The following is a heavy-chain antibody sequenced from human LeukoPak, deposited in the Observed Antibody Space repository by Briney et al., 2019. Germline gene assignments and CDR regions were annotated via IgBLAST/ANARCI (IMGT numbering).Heavy chain of an antibody. V-gene: IGHV3-23*01. CDR1: GFTFSSYA. CDR2: IGGSGGTT. Sequence: PGGSLRLSCAASGFTFSSYAMSWVRQAPGKGLEWVSLIGGSGGTTYYADSVKGRFTISRDSSKSTLYLQMNSLRAEDTAVYYCTGASSAGRVYYWGQGTLVTVSS. D-gene: IGHD6-13*01. J-gene: IGHJ4*02. CDR3: TGASSAGRVYY.